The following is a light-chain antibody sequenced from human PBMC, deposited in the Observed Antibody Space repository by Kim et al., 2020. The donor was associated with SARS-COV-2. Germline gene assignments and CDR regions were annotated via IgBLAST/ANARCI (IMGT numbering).Light chain of an antibody. CDR1: RSISND. CDR3: QQRGNWPWT. J-gene: IGKJ1*01. CDR2: DAY. Sequence: LAPRERGTLACRASRSISNDLAWYQQKPGQPPRLLIDDAYDRATGIPVRFSGSGSGTDFTLIISSLEPEDCAVYYCQQRGNWPWTFGQGTKVEMK. V-gene: IGKV3-11*01.